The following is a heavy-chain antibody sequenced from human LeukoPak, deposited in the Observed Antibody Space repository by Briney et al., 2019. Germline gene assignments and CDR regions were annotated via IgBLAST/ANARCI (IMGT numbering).Heavy chain of an antibody. J-gene: IGHJ3*02. V-gene: IGHV1-46*01. CDR3: ARGRPYAFDI. CDR2: INPSGGST. Sequence: ASVKVSCKASGYTFTSYYMHWVRQAPGQGLEWMGIINPSGGSTSYAQKFQGRVTITADESTSTAYMELSSLRSEDTAVYYCARGRPYAFDIWGQGTMVTVSS. CDR1: GYTFTSYY.